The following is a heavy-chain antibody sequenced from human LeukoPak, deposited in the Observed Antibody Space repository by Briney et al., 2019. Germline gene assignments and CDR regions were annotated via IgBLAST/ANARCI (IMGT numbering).Heavy chain of an antibody. CDR3: ARDSKGDYVWGSYHIGYYYYGMDV. CDR2: ISSSSSTI. Sequence: GGSLRLSCAASGFTFSSYSMNWVRQAPGKGLEWVSYISSSSSTIYYADSVKGRFTISRDNAKNSLYLQMNSLRDEDTAAYYCARDSKGDYVWGSYHIGYYYYGMDVWGQGTTVTVSS. CDR1: GFTFSSYS. D-gene: IGHD3-16*02. V-gene: IGHV3-48*02. J-gene: IGHJ6*02.